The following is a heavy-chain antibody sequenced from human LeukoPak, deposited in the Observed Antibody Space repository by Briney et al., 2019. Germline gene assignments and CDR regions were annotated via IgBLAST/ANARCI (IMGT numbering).Heavy chain of an antibody. CDR3: AKGSVVVVPAAPPEY. D-gene: IGHD2-2*01. CDR2: IRYDGSNK. J-gene: IGHJ4*02. CDR1: GFTFSSYG. Sequence: GGSLRLSCAASGFTFSSYGMHWVRQAPGKGLEWVAFIRYDGSNKYYADSVKGRFTISRDNSKNTLCLQMNSLRAEDTAVYYCAKGSVVVVPAAPPEYWGQGTLVTVSS. V-gene: IGHV3-30*02.